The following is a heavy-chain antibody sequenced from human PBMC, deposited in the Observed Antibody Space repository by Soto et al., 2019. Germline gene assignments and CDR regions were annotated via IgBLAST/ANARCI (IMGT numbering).Heavy chain of an antibody. Sequence: QVQLVESGGGLVKPGGSLRLSCAASGFTFSDYYLNWIRQAPGKGRERVSYISGSGNTIYYADSVKGRFTISRDNAKNSLYLQVNSLRVEDTAVYYCARKAIGVVTAIADYWGQGTLVTVSS. D-gene: IGHD2-21*02. J-gene: IGHJ4*02. CDR1: GFTFSDYY. V-gene: IGHV3-11*01. CDR2: ISGSGNTI. CDR3: ARKAIGVVTAIADY.